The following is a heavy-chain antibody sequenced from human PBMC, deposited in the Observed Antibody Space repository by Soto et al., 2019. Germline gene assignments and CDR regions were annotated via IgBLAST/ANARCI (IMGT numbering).Heavy chain of an antibody. CDR1: GYTFTGYY. CDR2: INPNSGGT. D-gene: IGHD2-2*01. J-gene: IGHJ6*02. CDR3: ARDFWRSHCSSTSCYYYYYGMDV. V-gene: IGHV1-2*04. Sequence: GASVKVSCKASGYTFTGYYMHWVRQAPGQGLEWMGWINPNSGGTNYAQKFQGWVTMTRDTSISTAYMELSRLRSDDTAVYYCARDFWRSHCSSTSCYYYYYGMDVWGQGTTVTVSS.